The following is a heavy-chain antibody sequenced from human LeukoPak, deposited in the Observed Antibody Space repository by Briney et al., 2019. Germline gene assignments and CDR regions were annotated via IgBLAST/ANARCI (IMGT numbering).Heavy chain of an antibody. Sequence: ASVKVSCKASGYTFTGYYMHWVRQAPGQGLEWMGWINPNSGGTNYAQKFQGWVTMTRDTSISTAYMELSRLRSDDTAVYYCARDSSDYGDYVHLDYWGQGTLVTVSS. J-gene: IGHJ4*02. CDR2: INPNSGGT. CDR3: ARDSSDYGDYVHLDY. CDR1: GYTFTGYY. V-gene: IGHV1-2*04. D-gene: IGHD4-17*01.